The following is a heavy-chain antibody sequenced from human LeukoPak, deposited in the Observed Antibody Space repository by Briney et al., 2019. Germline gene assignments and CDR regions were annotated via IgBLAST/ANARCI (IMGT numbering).Heavy chain of an antibody. Sequence: GGSLRLSCAASGFTFRSYWMHWVRLPPGKGLVWVSRIKSDGSSTSYADFVKGRFTISRDNAKNTLYLQMNSLRAEDTAVYYCARGDPTVTTTGSGGLDIWGQGTMVTVSS. CDR1: GFTFRSYW. D-gene: IGHD4-17*01. V-gene: IGHV3-74*01. CDR2: IKSDGSST. CDR3: ARGDPTVTTTGSGGLDI. J-gene: IGHJ3*02.